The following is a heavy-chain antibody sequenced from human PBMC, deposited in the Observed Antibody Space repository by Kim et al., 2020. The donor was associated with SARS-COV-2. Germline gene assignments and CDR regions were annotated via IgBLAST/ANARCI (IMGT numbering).Heavy chain of an antibody. V-gene: IGHV4-30-2*01. D-gene: IGHD3-10*01. CDR2: IYYSGST. Sequence: SETLSLTCAVSGGSISSGDYSWSWIRQPPGKGLEWIGYIYYSGSTYYNPSLKSRVTISVDRSKNQFSLKLSSVTAADTAVYYCARGYGSGSPYGMDVWGQGTTVTVSS. J-gene: IGHJ6*02. CDR1: GGSISSGDYS. CDR3: ARGYGSGSPYGMDV.